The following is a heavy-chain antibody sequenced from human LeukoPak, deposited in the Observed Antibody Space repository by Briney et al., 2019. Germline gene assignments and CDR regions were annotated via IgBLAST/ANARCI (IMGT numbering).Heavy chain of an antibody. Sequence: WLAVISYDGSNKYYADSVKGRFTISRDNSKNTLYLQMNSLRAEDTAVYYCAKALNYGNFDYWGQGTLVTVSS. V-gene: IGHV3-30*18. D-gene: IGHD4-17*01. CDR3: AKALNYGNFDY. J-gene: IGHJ4*02. CDR2: ISYDGSNK.